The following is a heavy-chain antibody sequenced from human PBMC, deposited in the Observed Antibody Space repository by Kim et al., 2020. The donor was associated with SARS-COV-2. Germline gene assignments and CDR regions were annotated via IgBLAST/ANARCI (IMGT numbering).Heavy chain of an antibody. Sequence: ASVKVSCKASGYTFTSYGISWVRQAPGQGLEWMGWISAYNGNTNYAQKLQGRVTMTTDTSTSTAYMELRSLRSDDTAVYYCARDDITMVRGAIFSTPYYRYYYYGMDVWGQGTTVTVSS. J-gene: IGHJ6*02. CDR2: ISAYNGNT. CDR3: ARDDITMVRGAIFSTPYYRYYYYGMDV. CDR1: GYTFTSYG. V-gene: IGHV1-18*01. D-gene: IGHD3-10*01.